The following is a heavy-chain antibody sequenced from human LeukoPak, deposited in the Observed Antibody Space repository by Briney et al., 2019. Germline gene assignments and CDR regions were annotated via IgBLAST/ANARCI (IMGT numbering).Heavy chain of an antibody. V-gene: IGHV4-39*01. CDR1: GGSISSSSYY. CDR3: ARLDYGDYYFDY. CDR2: IYYSGST. J-gene: IGHJ4*02. Sequence: SETLSLTCTVSGGSISSSSYYWGWIRQPPGKGLEWIGSIYYSGSTYYNPSLKSRVTISVDTSKNQFSLKLSSVTAADTAVYYCARLDYGDYYFDYWGQGTLVTVSS. D-gene: IGHD4-17*01.